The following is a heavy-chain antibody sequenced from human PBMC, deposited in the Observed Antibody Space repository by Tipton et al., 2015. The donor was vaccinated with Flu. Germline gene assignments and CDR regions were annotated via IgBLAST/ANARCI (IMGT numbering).Heavy chain of an antibody. CDR1: YGSMTGHY. CDR2: MYHSGSG. Sequence: LRLSCTASYGSMTGHYWSWIRQPPGKGLEWIWYMYHSGSGNYNPSLKSRLTVSVGTSNFQSSLTLTSVTAADTAVYYCARGDSSGYYFDYWGQGILVTVSS. D-gene: IGHD3-22*01. V-gene: IGHV4-59*11. J-gene: IGHJ4*02. CDR3: ARGDSSGYYFDY.